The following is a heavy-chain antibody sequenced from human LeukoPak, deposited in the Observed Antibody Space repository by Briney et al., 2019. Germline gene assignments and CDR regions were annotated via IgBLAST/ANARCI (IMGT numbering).Heavy chain of an antibody. J-gene: IGHJ4*02. CDR1: GGSISSSSYS. V-gene: IGHV4-39*01. CDR3: ARHVFWSGYYDY. CDR2: IYYSGST. Sequence: SETLSLTCTVSGGSISSSSYSWGWIRQPPGKGLEWIGSIYYSGSTYYNPSLKSRVTISVDTSKNQFSLKLSSVTAADTAVYYCARHVFWSGYYDYWGQGTLVTVSS. D-gene: IGHD3-3*01.